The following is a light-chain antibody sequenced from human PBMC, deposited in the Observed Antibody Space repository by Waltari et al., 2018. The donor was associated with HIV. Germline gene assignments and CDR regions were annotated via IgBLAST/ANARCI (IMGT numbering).Light chain of an antibody. CDR2: DHN. Sequence: FLLTQPLSVSESPGKTVTISCTRSSGGIATNYVQWYQQRPGSVPTTVIYDHNQRPSGVPDRFSGSIDSSSNSASLTISGLKTEDEADYYCQSYDNWSYVFGTGTKVTVL. CDR3: QSYDNWSYV. CDR1: SGGIATNY. V-gene: IGLV6-57*04. J-gene: IGLJ1*01.